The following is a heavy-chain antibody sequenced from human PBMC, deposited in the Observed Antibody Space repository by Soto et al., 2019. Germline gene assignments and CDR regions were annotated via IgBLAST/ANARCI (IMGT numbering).Heavy chain of an antibody. V-gene: IGHV3-23*01. CDR3: AKTNRTPTPEP. CDR1: GFNFGSFA. J-gene: IGHJ5*02. Sequence: RGSLLLSCASSGFNFGSFAMTWVRQAPGKGLQWVSAISGDGAATYYGDSVKGRFTISRDNSNNTLYLQMNSLTVDDTAIYFCAKTNRTPTPEPWGQGAMVTVSS. D-gene: IGHD2-2*01. CDR2: ISGDGAAT.